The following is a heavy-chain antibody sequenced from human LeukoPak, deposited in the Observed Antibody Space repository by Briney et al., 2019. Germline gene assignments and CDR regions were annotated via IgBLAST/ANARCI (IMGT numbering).Heavy chain of an antibody. CDR1: GYTFTSYY. CDR2: INPSGGST. CDR3: VKEQASGYYRVADY. J-gene: IGHJ4*02. Sequence: GASVKVSCKASGYTFTSYYMHWVRQAPGQGLEWMGIINPSGGSTSYAQKFQGRVTMTRDTSTSTVYMELSSLRSEDTALYYCVKEQASGYYRVADYWGQGTLVIVSS. D-gene: IGHD5-12*01. V-gene: IGHV1-46*01.